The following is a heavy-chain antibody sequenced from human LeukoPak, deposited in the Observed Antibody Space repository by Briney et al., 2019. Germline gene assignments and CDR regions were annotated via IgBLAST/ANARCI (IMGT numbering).Heavy chain of an antibody. CDR3: ARGAVAGAEYFQH. D-gene: IGHD6-19*01. V-gene: IGHV4-34*01. CDR1: GGSISSYY. J-gene: IGHJ1*01. Sequence: TSETLSLTCTVSGGSISSYYWSWIRQPPGKGLEWIGEINHSGSTNYNPSLKSRVTISVDTSKNQFSLKLSSVPAADTAVYYCARGAVAGAEYFQHWGQGTLVTVSS. CDR2: INHSGST.